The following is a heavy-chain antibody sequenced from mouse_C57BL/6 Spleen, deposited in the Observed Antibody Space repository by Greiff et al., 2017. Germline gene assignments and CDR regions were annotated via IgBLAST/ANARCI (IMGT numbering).Heavy chain of an antibody. V-gene: IGHV1-55*01. Sequence: VQLQQPGAELVKPGASVKMSCKASGYTFTSYWITWVKQRPGQGLEWIGDIYPGSGSTNYNEKFKSKATLTVDTSSSAAYRQLSSLTSEDSAVYYCALYDYDGDYDMDYWGQGTSVTVSS. CDR1: GYTFTSYW. CDR3: ALYDYDGDYDMDY. D-gene: IGHD2-4*01. J-gene: IGHJ4*01. CDR2: IYPGSGST.